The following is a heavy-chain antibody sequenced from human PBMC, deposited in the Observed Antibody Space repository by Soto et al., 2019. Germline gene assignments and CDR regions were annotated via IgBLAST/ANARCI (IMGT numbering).Heavy chain of an antibody. D-gene: IGHD4-17*01. CDR3: ARHPTVTEYYFDY. J-gene: IGHJ4*02. CDR1: GGSISSYY. V-gene: IGHV4-59*08. CDR2: IYYSGST. Sequence: QVQLQESAPGLVKPSETLSLTFTVSGGSISSYYWGWIRQPPGKGLEGIGYIYYSGSTNYNPSLKSRVTTSVDTSKNQFSLKLSSVTAADPPVYYCARHPTVTEYYFDYWGQGTLVTVSS.